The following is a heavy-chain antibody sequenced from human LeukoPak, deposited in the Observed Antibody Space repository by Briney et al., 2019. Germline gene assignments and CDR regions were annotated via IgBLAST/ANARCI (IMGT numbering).Heavy chain of an antibody. CDR2: INHSGST. J-gene: IGHJ4*02. V-gene: IGHV4-34*01. CDR3: ARVGDHYYDSSGSAFDY. CDR1: GGSFSGYY. D-gene: IGHD3-22*01. Sequence: SETLSLTCAVYGGSFSGYYWSWIRQPPGKGLEWIGEINHSGSTNYNPSPKSRVTISVDTSKNQFSLKLSSVTAAGTAVYYCARVGDHYYDSSGSAFDYWGQGTLVTVSS.